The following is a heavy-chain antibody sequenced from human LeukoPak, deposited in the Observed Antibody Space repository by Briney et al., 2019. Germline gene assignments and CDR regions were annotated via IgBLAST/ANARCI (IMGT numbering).Heavy chain of an antibody. CDR3: VLVTTGS. J-gene: IGHJ3*01. CDR2: VNSSGSII. V-gene: IGHV3-74*01. CDR1: GFTFSTYW. D-gene: IGHD4-17*01. Sequence: GGSLRLSCAASGFTFSTYWMHWVRQAPGKGLVWVSRVNSSGSIINYADSVNGRFTISRDNAKNTLYLHMNSLRAEDTAVYYCVLVTTGSWGQGTMVTVS.